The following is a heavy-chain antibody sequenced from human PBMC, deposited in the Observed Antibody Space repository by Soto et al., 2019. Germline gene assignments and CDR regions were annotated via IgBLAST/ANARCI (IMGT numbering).Heavy chain of an antibody. CDR3: AKDPYYDFWSGYYSPVIHYYGMDV. D-gene: IGHD3-3*01. CDR2: ISGSGGST. CDR1: GFTFSSYA. V-gene: IGHV3-23*01. J-gene: IGHJ6*02. Sequence: GGSLRLSCAASGFTFSSYAMSWVRQAPGKGLEWVSAISGSGGSTYYADSVKGRFTISRDNSKNTLYLQMNSLRAEDTAVYYCAKDPYYDFWSGYYSPVIHYYGMDVWGQGTTVTGSS.